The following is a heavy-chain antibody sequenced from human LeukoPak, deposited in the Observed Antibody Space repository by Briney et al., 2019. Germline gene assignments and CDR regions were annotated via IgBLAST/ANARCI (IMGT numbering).Heavy chain of an antibody. Sequence: PSETLSLTCTVSGGSISNYHWSWIRQPAGKGLEWIGRTSTSGSTNYNPSLTSRVTISVDKSKNQFSLNLNSVTAADTAVYFCARVNSSGSFHDYWGQGARVTVSS. J-gene: IGHJ4*02. CDR1: GGSISNYH. V-gene: IGHV4-4*07. CDR3: ARVNSSGSFHDY. CDR2: TSTSGST. D-gene: IGHD3-22*01.